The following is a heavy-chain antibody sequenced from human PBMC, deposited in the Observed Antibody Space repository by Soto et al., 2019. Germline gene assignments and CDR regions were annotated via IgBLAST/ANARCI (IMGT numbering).Heavy chain of an antibody. Sequence: LSLTCAVYGGSFSGYYWSWIRQPPGKGLEWIGEINHSGSTNYNPSLKSRVTISVDASKNQFSLKLSSVTAADTAVYYCARARIAARYDYWGQGTLVTVSS. CDR2: INHSGST. D-gene: IGHD6-6*01. J-gene: IGHJ4*02. CDR1: GGSFSGYY. CDR3: ARARIAARYDY. V-gene: IGHV4-34*01.